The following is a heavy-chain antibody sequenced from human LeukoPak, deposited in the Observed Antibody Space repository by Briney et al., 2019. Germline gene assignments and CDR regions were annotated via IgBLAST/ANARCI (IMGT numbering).Heavy chain of an antibody. D-gene: IGHD3-10*01. CDR3: ARDPDYYASGSYDDY. J-gene: IGHJ4*02. Sequence: GASVKVSCKASGYTFTSYGISWVRQAPGQGLEWMGWISAYNGNTNYAQKLQGRVTMTTDTSTSTAYMELRSLRSDDTAVYYCARDPDYYASGSYDDYWGQGTLVTVSS. V-gene: IGHV1-18*01. CDR2: ISAYNGNT. CDR1: GYTFTSYG.